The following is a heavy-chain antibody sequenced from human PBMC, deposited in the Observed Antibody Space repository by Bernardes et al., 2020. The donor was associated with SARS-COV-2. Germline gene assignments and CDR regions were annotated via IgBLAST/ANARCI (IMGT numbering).Heavy chain of an antibody. Sequence: SETLTLTCTVSGGSISSSYWSWIRQPPGKGLEWIGYIYYSGSTNYNPSLKSRVTISVDTSKNQFSLKLSSVTAADTAVYYCARGIAALYYGMDVWGQGTTVTVSS. CDR1: GGSISSSY. J-gene: IGHJ6*02. V-gene: IGHV4-59*01. D-gene: IGHD6-6*01. CDR3: ARGIAALYYGMDV. CDR2: IYYSGST.